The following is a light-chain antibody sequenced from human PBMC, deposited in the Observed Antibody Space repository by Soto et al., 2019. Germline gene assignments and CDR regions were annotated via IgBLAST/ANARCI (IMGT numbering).Light chain of an antibody. CDR2: KTS. J-gene: IGKJ1*01. CDR3: QYYNNYCWT. Sequence: DIQLTQSPSTLSASVGDRVTITSRASQSISSWLAWYQQKPGKAPKFLIYKTSNLESGVPSRFSGSGSGTEFTLTISSLQPDDFATYYCQYYNNYCWTFGQGTKVEIK. CDR1: QSISSW. V-gene: IGKV1-5*03.